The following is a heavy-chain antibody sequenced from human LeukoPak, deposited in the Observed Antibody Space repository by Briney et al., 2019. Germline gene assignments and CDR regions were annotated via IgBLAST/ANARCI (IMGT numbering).Heavy chain of an antibody. V-gene: IGHV4-61*02. D-gene: IGHD3-22*01. CDR2: IYTSGST. Sequence: PSETLSLTCTVSGGSISSGSYYWSWIRQPAGKGLEWIGRIYTSGSTNYNPSLKSRVTISVGTSKNQFSLKLSSVTAADTAVYYCASYYDSSDFDIWGQGTMVTVSS. CDR1: GGSISSGSYY. CDR3: ASYYDSSDFDI. J-gene: IGHJ3*02.